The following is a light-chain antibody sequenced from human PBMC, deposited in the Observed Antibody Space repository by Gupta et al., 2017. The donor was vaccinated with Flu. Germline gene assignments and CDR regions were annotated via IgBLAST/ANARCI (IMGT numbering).Light chain of an antibody. CDR1: QSVRGGY. J-gene: IGKJ1*01. CDR2: DAS. V-gene: IGKV3-20*01. Sequence: EVVLTQSPGTLSLSRGQRATLSCRASQSVRGGYLAWYQQKPGQAPRLLIYDASSRATGVPDRFSGSGSGTDFTLTISRLEPEDFALYYCHHYCDSPRTFGQGTKVENK. CDR3: HHYCDSPRT.